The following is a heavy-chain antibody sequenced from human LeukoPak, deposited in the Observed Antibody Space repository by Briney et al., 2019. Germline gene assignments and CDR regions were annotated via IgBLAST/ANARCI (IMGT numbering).Heavy chain of an antibody. CDR2: IYTSGST. V-gene: IGHV4-4*07. J-gene: IGHJ6*03. CDR1: GGSFSGYY. CDR3: ARDDYYYYYMDV. Sequence: SETLSLTCAVYGGSFSGYYWSWIRQSPGKGLEWIGRIYTSGSTNYNPSLKSRVTISVDTSKNQFSLRLSSVTAADTAVYYCARDDYYYYYMDVWGKGTTVTISS.